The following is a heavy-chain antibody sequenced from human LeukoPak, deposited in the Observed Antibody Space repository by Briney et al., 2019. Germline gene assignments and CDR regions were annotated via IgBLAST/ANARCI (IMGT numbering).Heavy chain of an antibody. D-gene: IGHD6-19*01. CDR2: ISYDGSNK. Sequence: QPGGSLRLSCAASGFTFSSYAMSWVRQAPGKGLEWVAVISYDGSNKYYADSVKGRFTISRDNSKNTLYLQMNSLRAEDTAVYYCARPAAVGHFDYWGQGTLVTVSS. J-gene: IGHJ4*02. CDR3: ARPAAVGHFDY. V-gene: IGHV3-30*03. CDR1: GFTFSSYA.